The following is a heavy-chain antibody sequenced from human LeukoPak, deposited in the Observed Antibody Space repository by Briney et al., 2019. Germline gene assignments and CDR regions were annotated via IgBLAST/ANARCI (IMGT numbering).Heavy chain of an antibody. V-gene: IGHV3-23*01. D-gene: IGHD1-26*01. CDR2: ISGSGGST. Sequence: GGSLRLSCVASGFSFTTHAMGWVRQAPGKGLEWVSHISGSGGSTKYSGSVKGRFTISRDNSKNTLYLQINSLRADDTAVYYCAKVTIGSDYWGQGTLVTVSS. CDR3: AKVTIGSDY. CDR1: GFSFTTHA. J-gene: IGHJ4*02.